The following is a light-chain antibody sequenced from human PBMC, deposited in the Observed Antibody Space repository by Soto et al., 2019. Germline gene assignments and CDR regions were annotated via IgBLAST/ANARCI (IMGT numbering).Light chain of an antibody. CDR2: DAS. J-gene: IGKJ1*01. CDR3: QQYGSSPWT. CDR1: QSISRT. V-gene: IGKV3-20*01. Sequence: EIVLTQSPDTLSVSPGERATLSCRASQSISRTLAWYQQKSGQPPRLLIYDASTRATGFPARFSGSGSGTDFTLTISRLEPEDFAVYFCQQYGSSPWTFGQGTKVDI.